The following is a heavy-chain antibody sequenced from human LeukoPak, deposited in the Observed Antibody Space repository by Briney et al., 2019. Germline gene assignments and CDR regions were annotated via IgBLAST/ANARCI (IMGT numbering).Heavy chain of an antibody. Sequence: AGVKVSCKASLYTFTSYGISSVRHAPGQRVEWMGCISAYNGNTNYVQKLQGRVTMTTDTSTSTAYMELRSLRSDDTAVYYCARINYYYGSGSYYNDYWGQGTLVTVSS. CDR2: ISAYNGNT. CDR1: LYTFTSYG. D-gene: IGHD3-10*01. J-gene: IGHJ4*02. CDR3: ARINYYYGSGSYYNDY. V-gene: IGHV1-18*01.